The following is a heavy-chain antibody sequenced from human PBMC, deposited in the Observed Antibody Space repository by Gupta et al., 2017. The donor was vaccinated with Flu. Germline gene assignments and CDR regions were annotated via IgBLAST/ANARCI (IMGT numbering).Heavy chain of an antibody. J-gene: IGHJ5*02. Sequence: QLQLQESGPGLVKPSETLSLTCTVSGGSIRSSDHYWGWLRQSAEKGLEWIGSVYHSGSPYNNPSRESRVTMSVDTFKNQFSLQLRSMTAEDTAVYYCAGQACETSGCYQRPTWFDPWGQGILVKVSS. CDR1: GGSIRSSDHY. V-gene: IGHV4-39*01. D-gene: IGHD2-15*01. CDR2: VYHSGSP. CDR3: AGQACETSGCYQRPTWFDP.